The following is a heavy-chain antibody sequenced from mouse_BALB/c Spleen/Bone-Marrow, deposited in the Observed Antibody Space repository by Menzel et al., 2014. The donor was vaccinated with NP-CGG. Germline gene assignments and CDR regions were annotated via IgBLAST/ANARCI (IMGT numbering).Heavy chain of an antibody. V-gene: IGHV1-54*01. CDR1: GYAFTNYL. Sequence: QVQLKESGAELVRPGTSVKVSCKASGYAFTNYLIEWVKQRPGQGLEWIGVINPGSGGTNYNEKFKGKATLTADKSSSTAYMQLSSLTSDDSAVYFCARHYYGAMVYWGQGTSVTVSS. CDR3: ARHYYGAMVY. D-gene: IGHD1-2*01. J-gene: IGHJ4*01. CDR2: INPGSGGT.